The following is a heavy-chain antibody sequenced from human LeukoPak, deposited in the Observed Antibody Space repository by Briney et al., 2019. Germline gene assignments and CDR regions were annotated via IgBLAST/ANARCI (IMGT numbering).Heavy chain of an antibody. CDR2: ISSSGSTI. D-gene: IGHD4-17*01. CDR3: ASLASKPDYVRFDAFDI. CDR1: GFTFSSYE. J-gene: IGHJ3*02. V-gene: IGHV3-48*03. Sequence: PGGSLRLSCAASGFTFSSYEMNWVRQAPGKGLEWVAYISSSGSTIYYADSVKGRFTISRDNAKNSLYLQMNSLRAEDTAVYYCASLASKPDYVRFDAFDIWGQGTMVTVSS.